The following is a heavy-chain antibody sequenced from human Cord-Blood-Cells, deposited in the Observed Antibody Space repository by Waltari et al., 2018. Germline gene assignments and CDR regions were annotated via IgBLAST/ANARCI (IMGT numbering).Heavy chain of an antibody. CDR1: GGTFSSYA. Sequence: QVQLVQSGAEVKKPGSSVKVSCKASGGTFSSYAISWVRQAPGQGLEWMGRIIPILGIANYTQKFQGRVTITADKSTSTAYMELSSLRSEDTAVYYCARDPKKKNWYFDLWGRGTLVTVSS. CDR2: IIPILGIA. J-gene: IGHJ2*01. V-gene: IGHV1-69*09. CDR3: ARDPKKKNWYFDL.